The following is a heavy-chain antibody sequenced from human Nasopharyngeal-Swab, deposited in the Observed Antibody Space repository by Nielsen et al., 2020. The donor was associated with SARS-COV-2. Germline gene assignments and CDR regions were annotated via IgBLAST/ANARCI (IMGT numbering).Heavy chain of an antibody. CDR1: GFTFSSYD. Sequence: GGSRRRSCAASGFTFSSYDMHWVRQATGKGLEWVSAIGTAGDTYYPGSVKGRFTISRENAKNSLYLQMNSLRAGDTAVYYCARARPDIVVVPAALLFDPWGQGTLVTVSS. CDR2: IGTAGDT. J-gene: IGHJ5*02. V-gene: IGHV3-13*04. D-gene: IGHD2-2*01. CDR3: ARARPDIVVVPAALLFDP.